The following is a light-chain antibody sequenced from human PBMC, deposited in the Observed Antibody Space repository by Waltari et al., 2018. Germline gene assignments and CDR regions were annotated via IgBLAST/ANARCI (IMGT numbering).Light chain of an antibody. CDR3: HQYNSYSGT. V-gene: IGKV1-5*03. CDR2: KAS. J-gene: IGKJ1*01. CDR1: QSIKNL. Sequence: DIQMTQSPSTLSASIGDRVTITCRASQSIKNLLAWYQLKPGKAPKLLIYKASYLESGVPSRFSGSGSGTEFTLTISSLQPDDFATYYCHQYNSYSGTFGHGTKVEIK.